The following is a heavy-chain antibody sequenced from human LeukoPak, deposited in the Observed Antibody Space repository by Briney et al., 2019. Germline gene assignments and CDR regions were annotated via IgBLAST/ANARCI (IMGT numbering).Heavy chain of an antibody. Sequence: PSETLSLTCAVYGGSFSGYYWSWIRQPPGRGLEWIGEIYHTENTNYNPSLKSRVTISVDTSKNQFSLKVNSVTAADTAVYYCARVGGYCSSASCYVFDYWGQGTLVTVSS. V-gene: IGHV4-34*01. CDR1: GGSFSGYY. CDR2: IYHTENT. CDR3: ARVGGYCSSASCYVFDY. D-gene: IGHD2-2*03. J-gene: IGHJ4*02.